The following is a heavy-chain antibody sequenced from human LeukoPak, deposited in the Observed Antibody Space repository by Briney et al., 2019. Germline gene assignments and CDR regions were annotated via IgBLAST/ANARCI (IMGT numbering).Heavy chain of an antibody. CDR1: GFTFSSYG. CDR2: IWYDGGNR. CDR3: ARGQYCTTTSCYSDYYYYYYGMDV. J-gene: IGHJ6*02. V-gene: IGHV3-33*01. Sequence: GGSLRLSCEASGFTFSSYGMHWVRQAPGQGLGWVAVIWYDGGNRYYGDSVKGRFTISRDNTKNTLYLQMNSLRAADTAVYYCARGQYCTTTSCYSDYYYYYYGMDVWGQGTTVTVSS. D-gene: IGHD2-2*01.